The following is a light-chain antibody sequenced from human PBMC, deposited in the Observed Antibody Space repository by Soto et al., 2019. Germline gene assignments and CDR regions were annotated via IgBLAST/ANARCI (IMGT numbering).Light chain of an antibody. CDR2: EVS. V-gene: IGLV2-18*02. Sequence: QSVLTQPPSVSGSPVQSLTISCTGTSSDVGSYNRVSWYQQSPGTAPKLMIYEVSNRPSGVPDRFSGSKSGNTASLTISGLQAEDEADYYCSSYTSSSTYVFGTGTKVTVL. CDR3: SSYTSSSTYV. J-gene: IGLJ1*01. CDR1: SSDVGSYNR.